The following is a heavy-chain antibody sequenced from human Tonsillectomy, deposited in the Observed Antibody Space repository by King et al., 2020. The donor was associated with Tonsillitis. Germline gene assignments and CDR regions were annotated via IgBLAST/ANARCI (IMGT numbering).Heavy chain of an antibody. Sequence: QLVQSGAEVKKPGESLKISCKGSGYSFTNYWIGWVRQMPGKGLEWMGIVYPGDSDARYSPSFQGQVTMSADKSISTAYLQWHSLKASDTAMYYCARRNCDSRGYSFDQWGQGTLVTVSS. CDR3: ARRNCDSRGYSFDQ. J-gene: IGHJ4*02. CDR1: GYSFTNYW. D-gene: IGHD3-22*01. CDR2: VYPGDSDA. V-gene: IGHV5-51*03.